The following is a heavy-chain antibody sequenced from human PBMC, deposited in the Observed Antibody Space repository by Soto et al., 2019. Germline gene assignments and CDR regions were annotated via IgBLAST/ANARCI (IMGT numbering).Heavy chain of an antibody. CDR1: GFTFSSYS. J-gene: IGHJ6*02. D-gene: IGHD1-26*01. Sequence: EVQLVESGGDLVQPGGSLRLSCAASGFTFSSYSMNWVRQAPGKGLEWVSYISSSSSTIYYVDSVKGRFTISRDNAKNSLYMQMNGLRDEDTAVYYCARDRVGAQYGFAVWGQGTTVTVSS. CDR3: ARDRVGAQYGFAV. V-gene: IGHV3-48*02. CDR2: ISSSSSTI.